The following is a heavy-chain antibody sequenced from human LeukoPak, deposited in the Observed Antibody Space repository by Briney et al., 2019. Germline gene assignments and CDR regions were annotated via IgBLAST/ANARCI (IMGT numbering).Heavy chain of an antibody. V-gene: IGHV3-43*02. CDR2: ISGDCGSA. J-gene: IGHJ4*02. CDR3: RRASSGGSSRPVDH. CDR1: GFTFHAYA. Sequence: GGSLRLSCVASGFTFHAYATAGVRQVPGKGLEWVSLISGDCGSASYAGSVKGRFTISRDSSKNSLYLQMNSLRTEDTAFYYCRRASSGGSSRPVDHWGQGTLVTVSS. D-gene: IGHD3-10*01.